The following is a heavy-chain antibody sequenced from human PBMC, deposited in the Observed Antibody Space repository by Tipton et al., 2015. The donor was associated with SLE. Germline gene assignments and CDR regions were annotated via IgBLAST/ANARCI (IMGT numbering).Heavy chain of an antibody. Sequence: PSLTCTVSGGSIRSHYWSCIRRPPGKALEWIAYINYSGSTNYNPSLKSRVTMSVDTSKNQFSLKLTSVTAADTAVYYCARDGGQRVRSGTYDFYYYGLDVWGQGTSVTVSS. CDR3: ARDGGQRVRSGTYDFYYYGLDV. D-gene: IGHD6-13*01. J-gene: IGHJ6*02. CDR2: INYSGST. V-gene: IGHV4-59*11. CDR1: GGSIRSHY.